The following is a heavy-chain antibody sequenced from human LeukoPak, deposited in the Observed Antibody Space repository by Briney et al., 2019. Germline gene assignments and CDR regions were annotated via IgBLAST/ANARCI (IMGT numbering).Heavy chain of an antibody. CDR1: GFTFTISA. Sequence: SVKVSCKASGFTFTISAVQWVRHARGQRLEWIGWIVVGSGNTNYAQKFQERVTITRDMSTRTAYMELSSLRSEDTAVYFCAADIGSSSRDYWGQGTLVTVSS. J-gene: IGHJ4*02. V-gene: IGHV1-58*01. CDR2: IVVGSGNT. CDR3: AADIGSSSRDY. D-gene: IGHD6-13*01.